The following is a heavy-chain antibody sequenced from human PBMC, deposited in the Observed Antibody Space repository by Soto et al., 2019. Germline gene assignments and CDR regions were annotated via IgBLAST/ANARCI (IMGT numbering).Heavy chain of an antibody. J-gene: IGHJ5*02. CDR1: GYTFTGYY. CDR2: INPNSGGT. D-gene: IGHD6-19*01. CDR3: ARVRRAVAYQGSWFDP. Sequence: ASVKVSCKASGYTFTGYYMHWVRQAPGQGLEWMGWINPNSGGTNYAQKYQGRVTMTRDTSISTAYMELSRLRSDDTAVYYCARVRRAVAYQGSWFDPWGQGTLVTVSS. V-gene: IGHV1-2*02.